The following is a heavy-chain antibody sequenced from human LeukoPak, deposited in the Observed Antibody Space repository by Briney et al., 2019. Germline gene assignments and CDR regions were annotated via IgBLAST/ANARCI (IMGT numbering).Heavy chain of an antibody. CDR1: GFTFSGSA. CDR2: IDKKDNLYAT. V-gene: IGHV3-73*01. Sequence: RASLRLSCAASGFTFSGSAVHWVRQSSGKGLEWVGHIDKKDNLYATAYAESVKGRFTISRDDSKDTAFLHMDSLKTEDTALYYCTRDRGTYNWFDPWGQGTLVTV. CDR3: TRDRGTYNWFDP. D-gene: IGHD2-15*01. J-gene: IGHJ5*02.